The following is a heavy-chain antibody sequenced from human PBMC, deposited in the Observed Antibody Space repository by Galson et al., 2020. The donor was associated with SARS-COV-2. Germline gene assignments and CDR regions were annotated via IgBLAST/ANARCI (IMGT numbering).Heavy chain of an antibody. CDR3: ARNLDSSGVNDYYGMDV. CDR1: GFTFITYT. V-gene: IGHV3-21*01. D-gene: IGHD6-19*01. Sequence: TGGSLRLSCAASGFTFITYTMTWVRQAPGKGLEWVSSISSSGMYIHYSDSVKGRFTVARDNTEQSLYLQLSSLRAEDTAVYYCARNLDSSGVNDYYGMDVWGQGTTITVSS. CDR2: ISSSGMYI. J-gene: IGHJ6*02.